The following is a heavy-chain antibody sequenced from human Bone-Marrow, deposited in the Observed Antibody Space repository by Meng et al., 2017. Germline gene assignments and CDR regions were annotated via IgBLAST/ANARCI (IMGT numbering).Heavy chain of an antibody. D-gene: IGHD4-17*01. CDR2: INYSGST. Sequence: QVQRQDAAQGMETASQARSPTRPFGCGSISSGKHYWSWIRQQPGKGLEYIGYINYSGSTDYNPYLKSRVIISVDTSKDQFSLRLNSVTAADTDVYYCAGLYGDSSVWYLDLWGRGTLVTVSS. V-gene: IGHV4-31*02. CDR1: CGSISSGKHY. CDR3: AGLYGDSSVWYLDL. J-gene: IGHJ2*01.